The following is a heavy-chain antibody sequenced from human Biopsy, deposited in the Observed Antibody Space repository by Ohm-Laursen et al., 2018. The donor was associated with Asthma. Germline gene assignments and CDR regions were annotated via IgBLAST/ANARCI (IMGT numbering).Heavy chain of an antibody. CDR1: GFSFDDCA. Sequence: SLRLSCAASGFSFDDCAMHWVRQAPGKGLEWVSSISWNSGNIDYAVSVKGRFTISRDNAKNSLYLQMQSLRPEDTAFYYCARSADYYDSTDYLDFWGRGTLVTVSS. CDR3: ARSADYYDSTDYLDF. J-gene: IGHJ4*01. D-gene: IGHD3-22*01. CDR2: ISWNSGNI. V-gene: IGHV3-9*01.